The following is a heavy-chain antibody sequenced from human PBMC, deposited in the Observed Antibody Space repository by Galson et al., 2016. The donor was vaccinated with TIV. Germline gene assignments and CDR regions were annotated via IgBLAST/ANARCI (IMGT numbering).Heavy chain of an antibody. CDR3: ATYLAGASGRGS. D-gene: IGHD3-10*01. CDR1: AASMGSYH. J-gene: IGHJ5*02. CDR2: INYDGST. Sequence: ETLSLTCTVSAASMGSYHWSWIRQPPGRGLEWIGFINYDGSTHTNPSLKSRVTISIDTSKSRFSLNLSSVTVADTAVYFCATYLAGASGRGSWGQGVLVAVSS. V-gene: IGHV4-59*08.